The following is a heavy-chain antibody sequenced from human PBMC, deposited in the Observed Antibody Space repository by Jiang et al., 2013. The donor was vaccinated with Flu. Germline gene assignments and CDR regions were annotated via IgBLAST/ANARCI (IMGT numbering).Heavy chain of an antibody. CDR1: GGTFGSSA. D-gene: IGHD3-10*01. J-gene: IGHJ6*03. V-gene: IGHV1-69*01. CDR3: ARGYSSGIRTVYWYYMEV. Sequence: SGAEVKKPGSSVRVSYKASGGTFGSSAISWVRQAPGQGLEWMGGIIPMYGTRNFPQKFQGRVTLTADESTSTANMELHSLTSEDTAVYYCARGYSSGIRTVYWYYMEVWGNGTTVTVSS. CDR2: IIPMYGTR.